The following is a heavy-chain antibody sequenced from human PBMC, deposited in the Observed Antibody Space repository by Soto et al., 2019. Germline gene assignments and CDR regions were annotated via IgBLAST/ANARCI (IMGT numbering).Heavy chain of an antibody. J-gene: IGHJ6*03. CDR2: MNPNSGKT. CDR3: ARERKTRRDYYYYMDA. Sequence: ASVKVSCRASGYTFTSYDINWVRQATGQGLEWMGWMNPNSGKTGYAQRFQGRVTMTRKTSISTAYMELSSLRSEDPAVYYCARERKTRRDYYYYMDAWGKGTRVTVSS. V-gene: IGHV1-8*01. CDR1: GYTFTSYD. D-gene: IGHD6-25*01.